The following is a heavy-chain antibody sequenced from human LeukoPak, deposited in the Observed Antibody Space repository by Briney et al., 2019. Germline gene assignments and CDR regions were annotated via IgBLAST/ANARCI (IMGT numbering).Heavy chain of an antibody. V-gene: IGHV3-23*01. CDR2: VSGSGADT. Sequence: PGGSLRLSCAASGFTFRNYAMSWVRQAPGKGLEWVSAVSGSGADTFCADSVKGRFTISRDNSKNTLDLHMNSLRAEDSAIYYCATYRQVLLPFESWGQGTLVTVSS. CDR3: ATYRQVLLPFES. J-gene: IGHJ4*02. CDR1: GFTFRNYA. D-gene: IGHD2-8*02.